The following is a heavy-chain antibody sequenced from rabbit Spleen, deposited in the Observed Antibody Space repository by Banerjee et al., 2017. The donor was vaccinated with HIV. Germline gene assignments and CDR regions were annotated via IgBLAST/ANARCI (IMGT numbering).Heavy chain of an antibody. D-gene: IGHD2-1*01. CDR3: VRDQAGDADYGPYYLNF. CDR2: IEPIFGNT. V-gene: IGHV1S40*01. J-gene: IGHJ4*01. CDR1: GVSFNDKDV. Sequence: QSLEESGGDLVKPEGSLTLTCKASGVSFNDKDVMCWVRQAPGKGLEWIGYIEPIFGNTYYANWVNGRFTISSHNAQNTLYLQLSSLTAADTATYFCVRDQAGDADYGPYYLNFWGPGTLVTVS.